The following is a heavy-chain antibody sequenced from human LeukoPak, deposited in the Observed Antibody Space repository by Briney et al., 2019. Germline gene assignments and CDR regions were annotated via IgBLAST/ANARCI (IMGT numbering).Heavy chain of an antibody. J-gene: IGHJ4*02. CDR1: GFTFSSYA. Sequence: GGPLRLSCAASGFTFSSYAMSWVRQAPGKGLEWVSAISGSGGSTYYADSVKGRFTISRDNSKNTLYLQMNSLRAEDTAVYYCAKVQDYGGNSFDYWGQGTLVTVSS. V-gene: IGHV3-23*01. CDR2: ISGSGGST. CDR3: AKVQDYGGNSFDY. D-gene: IGHD4-23*01.